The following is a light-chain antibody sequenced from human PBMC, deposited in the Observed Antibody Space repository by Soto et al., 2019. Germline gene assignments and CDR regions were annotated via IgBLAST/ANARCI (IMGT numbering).Light chain of an antibody. V-gene: IGKV3-11*01. CDR3: QQRSNWPRT. CDR2: AAS. CDR1: QSVSSY. Sequence: EIVLTQSPATLSLSPGERATLSCRASQSVSSYLAWYQQKRGQAPRLLIYAASNRATGIPARFSGSGSGTDFTLTINSLEPEDFAVYYCQQRSNWPRTFGQGTKLEI. J-gene: IGKJ2*01.